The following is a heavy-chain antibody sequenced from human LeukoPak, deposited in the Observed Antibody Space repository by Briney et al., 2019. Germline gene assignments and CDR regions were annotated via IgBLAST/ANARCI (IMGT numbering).Heavy chain of an antibody. V-gene: IGHV3-21*01. CDR2: ISSSSSYI. D-gene: IGHD3-3*01. J-gene: IGHJ4*02. CDR1: GFTFSSYS. Sequence: SXAXSGFTFSSYSMNWVRQAPGKGLEWVSSISSSSSYIYYADSVKGRFTISRDNAKNSLYLQMNSLRAEDTAVYYCARDADPYYDFWSGYPEDYWGQGTLVTVSS. CDR3: ARDADPYYDFWSGYPEDY.